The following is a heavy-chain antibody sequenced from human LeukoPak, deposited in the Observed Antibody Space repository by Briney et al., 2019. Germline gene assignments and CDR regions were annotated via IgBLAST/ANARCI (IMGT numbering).Heavy chain of an antibody. Sequence: SETLSLTCTVSGGSISSYYWSWVRQPPGKGLEWIGYIYYSGSTNYNPSLKSRVTISVDTSKNQFSLKLSSVTAADTAVYYCARTTEGGYTYGYFYYYYMDVWGKGTTVTISS. V-gene: IGHV4-59*01. CDR3: ARTTEGGYTYGYFYYYYMDV. J-gene: IGHJ6*03. CDR1: GGSISSYY. CDR2: IYYSGST. D-gene: IGHD5-18*01.